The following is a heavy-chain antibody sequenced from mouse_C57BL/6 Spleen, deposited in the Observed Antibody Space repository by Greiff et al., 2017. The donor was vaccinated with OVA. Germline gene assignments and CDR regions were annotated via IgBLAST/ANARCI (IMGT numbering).Heavy chain of an antibody. Sequence: DVKLQESGPGMVKPSQSLSLTCTVTGYSITSGYDWHWIRHFPGNKLEWMGYISYSGSTNYNPSLKSRISITHDTSKNHFFLKLNSVTTEDTATYYCARRGSYYFDYWGQGTTLTVSS. CDR1: GYSITSGYD. J-gene: IGHJ2*01. CDR2: ISYSGST. V-gene: IGHV3-1*01. CDR3: ARRGSYYFDY.